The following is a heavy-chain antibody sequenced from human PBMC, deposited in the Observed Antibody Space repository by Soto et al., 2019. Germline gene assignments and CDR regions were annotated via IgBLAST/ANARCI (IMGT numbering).Heavy chain of an antibody. D-gene: IGHD2-2*01. Sequence: QVRLQESGPGLVEPSGTLSLTCAFSGDSVSSSRCWSWLRQAPGEGLVWIGDISHSGTFNYNPSLASRVSVSVDKSRNQLSLNLKSVTAADTAVYYCVRSVPAATWQYSGMDVWGQGTTVTVSS. CDR2: ISHSGTF. V-gene: IGHV4-4*02. CDR3: VRSVPAATWQYSGMDV. J-gene: IGHJ6*02. CDR1: GDSVSSSRC.